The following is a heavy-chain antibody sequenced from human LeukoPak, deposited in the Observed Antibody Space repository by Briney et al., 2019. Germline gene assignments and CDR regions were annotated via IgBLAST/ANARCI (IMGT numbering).Heavy chain of an antibody. D-gene: IGHD3-22*01. V-gene: IGHV1-3*01. CDR1: GYTFTSYD. CDR3: ARDISDYYDSSGYPLGFDY. Sequence: ASVKVSCKASGYTFTSYDMHWVRQAPGQRLERMGWINAGNGNTKYSQKFQGRVTITRDTSASTAYMELSSLRSEDTAVYYCARDISDYYDSSGYPLGFDYWGQGTLVTVSS. J-gene: IGHJ4*02. CDR2: INAGNGNT.